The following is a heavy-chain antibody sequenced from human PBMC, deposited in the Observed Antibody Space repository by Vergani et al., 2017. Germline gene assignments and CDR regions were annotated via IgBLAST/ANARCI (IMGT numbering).Heavy chain of an antibody. CDR1: GYTFTSYA. V-gene: IGHV7-4-1*01. J-gene: IGHJ2*01. D-gene: IGHD3-3*01. CDR3: ARGGSYYDFWSGYYNWYFDL. Sequence: QVQLVQSGSELKTPGASVKVSCKASGYTFTSYAMNWVRQAPGQGLEWMGWINTNTGNPTYAQGFTGRFVFSLDTSVSTAYLQICSLKAEDTAVYYCARGGSYYDFWSGYYNWYFDLWGRGTLVTVSS. CDR2: INTNTGNP.